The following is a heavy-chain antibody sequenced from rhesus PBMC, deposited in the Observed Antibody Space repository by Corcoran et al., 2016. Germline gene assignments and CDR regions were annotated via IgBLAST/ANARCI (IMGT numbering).Heavy chain of an antibody. V-gene: IGHV4-80*01. CDR3: ASEGWVRRY. CDR2: RNGGTGNT. J-gene: IGHJ4*01. D-gene: IGHD5-24*01. Sequence: QVQLQESGPGLVKPSETLSLTCTVSGASISGYWWSWIRQPPGEGLEWIGERNGGTGNTNYNPSLQSRVIFSRDPSKNQFSLNLNSVTAADTAVYSCASEGWVRRYWGQGALVTVSS. CDR1: GASISGYW.